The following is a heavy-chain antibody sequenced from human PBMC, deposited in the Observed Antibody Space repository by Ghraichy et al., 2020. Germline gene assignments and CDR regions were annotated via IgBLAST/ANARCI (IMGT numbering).Heavy chain of an antibody. CDR3: ESIYTVRQPASGFSRRVVPVDYYDMDV. CDR1: GASITSSDYY. CDR2: ISYRGNT. V-gene: IGHV4-39*02. Sequence: SETLSLTCTVSGASITSSDYYWGWIRQPPGKGLEWIGSISYRGNTYYNPSLMSRVTISVDTSKNHFSLRLTSVTAADTAVYFCESIYTVRQPASGFSRRVVPVDYYDMDVWGQGTTVTVSS. J-gene: IGHJ6*02. D-gene: IGHD3-3*01.